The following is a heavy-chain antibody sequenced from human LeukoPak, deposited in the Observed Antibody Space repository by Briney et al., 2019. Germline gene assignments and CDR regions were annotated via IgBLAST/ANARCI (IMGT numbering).Heavy chain of an antibody. J-gene: IGHJ6*03. CDR1: AGSISSGSYY. D-gene: IGHD3-16*02. CDR2: IYTSGST. Sequence: SQTLSLTCTVSAGSISSGSYYWSWIRQPAGKGLEWIGRIYTSGSTNYNPSLKSRVTISVDTAKNQFSLKLSSVTAADTAVYYCASEQTYYDYVWGSYHYYMGVWGKGTTVTVSS. V-gene: IGHV4-61*02. CDR3: ASEQTYYDYVWGSYHYYMGV.